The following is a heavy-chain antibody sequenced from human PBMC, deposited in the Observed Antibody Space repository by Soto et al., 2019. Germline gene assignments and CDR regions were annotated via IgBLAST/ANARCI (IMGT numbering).Heavy chain of an antibody. J-gene: IGHJ5*01. D-gene: IGHD2-2*01. CDR2: ISSSTSYV. CDR3: ARDPSEGRVGNWFES. Sequence: GSLRLSCAASGFTFSRYGMNWLRQAPGKGLEWVASISSSTSYVYYADSVKGRFSTSRDNAKNILYLEMYALSTEDTAVYYCARDPSEGRVGNWFESWGQGTLVTVS. CDR1: GFTFSRYG. V-gene: IGHV3-21*06.